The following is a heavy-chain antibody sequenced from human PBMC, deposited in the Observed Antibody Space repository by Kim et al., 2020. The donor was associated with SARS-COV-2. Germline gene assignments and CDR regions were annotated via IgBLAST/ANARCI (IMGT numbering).Heavy chain of an antibody. Sequence: GGSLRLSCAASGFTFSSYAMSWVRQAPGKGLEWVSAISGSGGSTYYADSVKGRFTISRDNSKNTLYLQMNSLRAEDTAVYYCAKGLRFLEWKLGWFDPWGQGTLVTVSS. D-gene: IGHD3-3*01. CDR1: GFTFSSYA. J-gene: IGHJ5*02. V-gene: IGHV3-23*01. CDR3: AKGLRFLEWKLGWFDP. CDR2: ISGSGGST.